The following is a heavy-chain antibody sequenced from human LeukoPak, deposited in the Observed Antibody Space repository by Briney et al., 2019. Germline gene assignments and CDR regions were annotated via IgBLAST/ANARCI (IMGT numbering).Heavy chain of an antibody. CDR2: IYTSGST. J-gene: IGHJ5*02. CDR1: GDSMSDYF. V-gene: IGHV4-4*07. CDR3: ARDREVRDIVVVPAAKWFDP. D-gene: IGHD2-2*01. Sequence: SETLSLTCTVSGDSMSDYFWTWIRQPAGKGLEWIGRIYTSGSTNYNPSLKSRVTMSVDTSKNQFSLKLSSVTAADTAVYYCARDREVRDIVVVPAAKWFDPWGQGTLVTVSS.